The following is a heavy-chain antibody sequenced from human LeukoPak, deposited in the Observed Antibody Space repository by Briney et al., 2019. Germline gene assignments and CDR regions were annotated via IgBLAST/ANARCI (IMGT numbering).Heavy chain of an antibody. CDR1: GFPFSTYW. D-gene: IGHD3-10*01. CDR2: INQDGTEK. V-gene: IGHV3-7*01. CDR3: AKVAKYYYGPETYYFFEQ. Sequence: GESLRLSCAASGFPFSTYWMSWVRQAPGKGLEWVANINQDGTEKYSVDSVKGRFTISRDYAKNSLYLQTNSLRVEDTAVYYCAKVAKYYYGPETYYFFEQWGQGTPVTASS. J-gene: IGHJ4*02.